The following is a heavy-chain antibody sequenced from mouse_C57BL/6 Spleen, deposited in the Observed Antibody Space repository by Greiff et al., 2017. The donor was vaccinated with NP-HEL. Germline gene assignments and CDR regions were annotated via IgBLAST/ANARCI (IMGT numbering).Heavy chain of an antibody. Sequence: EVKLVESGGGLVQSGRSLRLSCATSGFTFSDFYMEWVRQAPGKGLGWIAASRNKANDYTTEYSASVKGRFIVSRDTSQSILYLQMNALRAEDTAIYYCARDANGRSLAWFAYWGQGTLVTVSA. CDR1: GFTFSDFY. CDR2: SRNKANDYTT. D-gene: IGHD1-1*01. J-gene: IGHJ3*01. V-gene: IGHV7-1*01. CDR3: ARDANGRSLAWFAY.